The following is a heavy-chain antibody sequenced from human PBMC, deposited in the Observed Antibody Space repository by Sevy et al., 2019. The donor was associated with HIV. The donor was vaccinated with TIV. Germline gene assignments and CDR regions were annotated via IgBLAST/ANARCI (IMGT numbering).Heavy chain of an antibody. CDR3: ARDFVVGSSGPNWFDP. J-gene: IGHJ5*02. V-gene: IGHV1-18*01. Sequence: ASVKVSCKASGYTFTNYGISWVRQAPGQGLEWMGWISAYNGNTNYAQKLQDRVTMTTDTSTSTAYMELRSLRSDDTAIYYCARDFVVGSSGPNWFDPWGQGTLVPSPQ. CDR2: ISAYNGNT. D-gene: IGHD2-21*01. CDR1: GYTFTNYG.